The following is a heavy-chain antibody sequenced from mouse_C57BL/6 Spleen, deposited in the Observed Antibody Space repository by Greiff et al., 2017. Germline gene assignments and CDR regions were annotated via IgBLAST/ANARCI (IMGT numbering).Heavy chain of an antibody. J-gene: IGHJ4*01. D-gene: IGHD2-4*01. CDR1: GYSITSGYY. CDR3: AREGYYDYDYYYAMDY. Sequence: EVKLQESGPGLVKPSQSLSLTCSVTGYSITSGYYWNWIRQFPGNKLEWMGYISYDGSNNYNPSLKNRISITRDTSKNQFFLKLNSVTTEDTATYYCAREGYYDYDYYYAMDYWGQGTSVTVSS. V-gene: IGHV3-6*01. CDR2: ISYDGSN.